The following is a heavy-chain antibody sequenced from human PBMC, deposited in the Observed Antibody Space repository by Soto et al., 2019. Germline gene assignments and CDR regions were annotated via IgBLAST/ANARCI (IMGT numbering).Heavy chain of an antibody. Sequence: ASVKVSCKASGYTFTSYAMHWVRQAPGQRLEWMGWISAYNGNTNYAQKLQGRVTMTTDTSTSTAYMELRSLRSDDTAVYYCARAVGSPYNFDYWGQGTLVTVSS. CDR3: ARAVGSPYNFDY. J-gene: IGHJ4*02. CDR1: GYTFTSYA. V-gene: IGHV1-18*01. CDR2: ISAYNGNT. D-gene: IGHD1-26*01.